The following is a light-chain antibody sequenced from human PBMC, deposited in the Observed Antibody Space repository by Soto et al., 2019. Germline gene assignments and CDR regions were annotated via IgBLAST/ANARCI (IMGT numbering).Light chain of an antibody. Sequence: QSALTQPASVSGSPGQSITISCTGTSSDIGSYKFVSWYQQHAGKAPKLMTYEGSKRPSGVSDRFSASKSGSTASLTISGLQADDEADYYCCSHAGDHVVFGGGTKVTVL. CDR3: CSHAGDHVV. V-gene: IGLV2-23*01. J-gene: IGLJ2*01. CDR1: SSDIGSYKF. CDR2: EGS.